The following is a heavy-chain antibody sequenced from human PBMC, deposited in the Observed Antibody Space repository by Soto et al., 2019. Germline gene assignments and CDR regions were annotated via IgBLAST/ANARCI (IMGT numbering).Heavy chain of an antibody. D-gene: IGHD3-10*01. J-gene: IGHJ5*02. Sequence: PSETLSLTCTVSGGSISSSSYYWGWIRQPPGKGLEWIGSIYYSGSTYYNPSLKSRVTISVDTSKNQFSLKLSSVTAADTAVYYCAGHDYYGSGSYYASNWFDPWGQGTLVTVSS. V-gene: IGHV4-39*01. CDR2: IYYSGST. CDR3: AGHDYYGSGSYYASNWFDP. CDR1: GGSISSSSYY.